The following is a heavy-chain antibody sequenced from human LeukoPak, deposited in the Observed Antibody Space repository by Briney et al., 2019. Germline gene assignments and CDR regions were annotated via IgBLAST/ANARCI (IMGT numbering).Heavy chain of an antibody. D-gene: IGHD4-11*01. CDR2: INHSGST. CDR3: AREEDYSNSGYWYFDL. Sequence: SETLSLTCAVYGGSFSGYYWSWIRQPPGKGLEWIGEINHSGSTNYNPSLKSRVTISVDTSKNQFSLKLSSVTAADTAVYYCAREEDYSNSGYWYFDLWGRGTLVTLSS. CDR1: GGSFSGYY. V-gene: IGHV4-34*01. J-gene: IGHJ2*01.